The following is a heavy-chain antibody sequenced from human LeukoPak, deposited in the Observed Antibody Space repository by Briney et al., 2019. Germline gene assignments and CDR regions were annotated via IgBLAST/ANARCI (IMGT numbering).Heavy chain of an antibody. D-gene: IGHD3-16*02. CDR2: IFRDDTT. Sequence: PGGSLRLSCAASGFTVNTNYMSWVRQAPGKGLEWVSVIFRDDTTYYADSVKGRFTISRDNSKNTLYLQMNNLRAEDTAVYYCARAAYDIDSYIVNHHYWGQGTLVTVSS. CDR1: GFTVNTNY. V-gene: IGHV3-53*01. J-gene: IGHJ4*02. CDR3: ARAAYDIDSYIVNHHY.